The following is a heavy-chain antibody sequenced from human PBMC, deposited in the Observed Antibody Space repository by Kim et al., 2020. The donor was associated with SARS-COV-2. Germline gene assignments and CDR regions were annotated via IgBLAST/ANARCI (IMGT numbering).Heavy chain of an antibody. J-gene: IGHJ3*02. CDR3: TTDGSYWVLHAFDI. Sequence: AAPVKGRFTISRDDSKNTLYLQMNSLKTEDTALYYCTTDGSYWVLHAFDIWGQGTMVTVSS. D-gene: IGHD1-26*01. V-gene: IGHV3-15*01.